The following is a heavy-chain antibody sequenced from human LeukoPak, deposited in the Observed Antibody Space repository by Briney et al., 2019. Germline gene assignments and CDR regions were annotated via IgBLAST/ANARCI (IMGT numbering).Heavy chain of an antibody. CDR1: GYTFTSYA. V-gene: IGHV1-3*03. Sequence: ASVKVSCKASGYTFTSYAVHWVRQAPGQRLEWMGWINAGNGNTKYSQEFQGRVTITRDTSASTAYMELSSLRSEDMAVYYCARGSSWYWDAFDIWGQGTMVTVSS. D-gene: IGHD6-13*01. CDR2: INAGNGNT. CDR3: ARGSSWYWDAFDI. J-gene: IGHJ3*02.